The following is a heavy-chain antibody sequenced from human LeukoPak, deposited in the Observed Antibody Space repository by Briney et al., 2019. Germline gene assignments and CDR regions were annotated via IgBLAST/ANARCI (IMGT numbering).Heavy chain of an antibody. CDR2: ICGSGCST. D-gene: IGHD3-10*01. Sequence: GGSLRLSCAASVFTFCSYAMIGVRQDPGRGLEWVSVICGSGCSTYYADSVKGRFTLSRDNSKNTLYLQINSMRADDTAVYYCAKVYGVGTTCIYYYGMDAWGQGTTVTVSS. V-gene: IGHV3-23*01. CDR1: VFTFCSYA. J-gene: IGHJ6*02. CDR3: AKVYGVGTTCIYYYGMDA.